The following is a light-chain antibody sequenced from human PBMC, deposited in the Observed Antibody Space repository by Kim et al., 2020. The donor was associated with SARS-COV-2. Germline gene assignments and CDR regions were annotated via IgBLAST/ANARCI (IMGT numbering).Light chain of an antibody. V-gene: IGKV3-20*01. J-gene: IGKJ2*03. Sequence: LSPGERATLSCTASPSVSTNSLAWYQQKPGQAPRLLIYGASTRVTGIPDRFSGGGSGTDFTLTISRVEPEDFAVYYCQQFGRSPFSFGQGTKLEI. CDR3: QQFGRSPFS. CDR2: GAS. CDR1: PSVSTNS.